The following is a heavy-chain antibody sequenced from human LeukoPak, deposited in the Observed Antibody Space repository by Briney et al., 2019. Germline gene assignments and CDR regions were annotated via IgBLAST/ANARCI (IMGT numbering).Heavy chain of an antibody. Sequence: SVKVSCKASGGTFSSYTISWVRQAPGQGLEWMGGIIPIFGTANYAQKFQGRVTITADGSTGTAYMELSSLRSEDTAVYYCARVDSNYYMDVWGKGTTVTVSS. CDR2: IIPIFGTA. D-gene: IGHD4-11*01. J-gene: IGHJ6*03. CDR1: GGTFSSYT. V-gene: IGHV1-69*13. CDR3: ARVDSNYYMDV.